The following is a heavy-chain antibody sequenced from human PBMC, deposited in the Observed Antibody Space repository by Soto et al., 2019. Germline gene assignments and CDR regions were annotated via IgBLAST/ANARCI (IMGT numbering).Heavy chain of an antibody. D-gene: IGHD1-1*01. CDR3: ARESEDLTSNVDY. CDR1: GFTFSRYS. Sequence: VGSLGLSCAASGFTFSRYSMNWVRQARGKGLEWVSSISSTTNYIYYADSMKGRFTVSRDNAKNSVYLDMNSLSAEDTAVYYCARESEDLTSNVDYWGQGTLVTVSS. J-gene: IGHJ4*02. CDR2: ISSTTNYI. V-gene: IGHV3-21*01.